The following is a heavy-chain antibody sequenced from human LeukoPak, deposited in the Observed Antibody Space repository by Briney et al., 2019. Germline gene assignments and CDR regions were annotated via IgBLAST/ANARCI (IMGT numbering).Heavy chain of an antibody. CDR2: INSDGSST. CDR1: GFTFSSYW. Sequence: GGSLRLSCAASGFTFSSYWMHWVRQAPGKGLVWVSRINSDGSSTSYADSVKGRFTISRDNAKNTLYLQMNSLRAEDTAVYYCAKLRPFWSSYVGNWFDPWGQGTLVTVSS. CDR3: AKLRPFWSSYVGNWFDP. J-gene: IGHJ5*02. V-gene: IGHV3-74*01. D-gene: IGHD3-3*01.